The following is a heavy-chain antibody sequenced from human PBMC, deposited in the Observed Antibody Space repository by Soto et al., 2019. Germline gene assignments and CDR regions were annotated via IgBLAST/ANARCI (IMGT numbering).Heavy chain of an antibody. CDR2: SSDSSSYI. D-gene: IGHD3-22*01. J-gene: IGHJ6*02. CDR1: GFTFSTHS. Sequence: AGSLRLSCAAYGFTFSTHSMTWVRQAPVQRLQRHSSSSDSSSYIYYADSVKGRFTISRDNAKNSLYLQMNSLRAEDTAVYYCARYDSSGYYWPYYYYGMDVWGQGTTVTVSS. CDR3: ARYDSSGYYWPYYYYGMDV. V-gene: IGHV3-21*01.